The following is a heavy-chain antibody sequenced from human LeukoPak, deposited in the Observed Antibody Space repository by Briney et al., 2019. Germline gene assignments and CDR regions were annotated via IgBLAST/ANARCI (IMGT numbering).Heavy chain of an antibody. CDR3: ARARGVEMATPGDY. J-gene: IGHJ4*02. CDR1: GYTFTGYY. D-gene: IGHD5-24*01. Sequence: ASVKVSCKASGYTFTGYYIHWVRQAPGQGLEWMGWINPNSGGTNSAQNFQGRVTMTRGTSISTAYMELSRLRSDDTAVYYCARARGVEMATPGDYWGQGTLVTVSS. V-gene: IGHV1-2*02. CDR2: INPNSGGT.